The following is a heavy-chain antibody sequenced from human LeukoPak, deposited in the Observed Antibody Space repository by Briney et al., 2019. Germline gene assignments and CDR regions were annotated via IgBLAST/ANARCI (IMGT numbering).Heavy chain of an antibody. CDR3: ARAYFGSGYYHLDH. CDR2: MFHSGIT. D-gene: IGHD3-10*01. V-gene: IGHV4-30-2*01. Sequence: SQTLPLTCTVSGGSITSGGYYWSWIRQPPGKGLAWIGCMFHSGITYYNPSLKSRATISVDTSKNQFSLRLNSVTAADTAVYYCARAYFGSGYYHLDHWGQGTLVTVSS. J-gene: IGHJ4*02. CDR1: GGSITSGGYY.